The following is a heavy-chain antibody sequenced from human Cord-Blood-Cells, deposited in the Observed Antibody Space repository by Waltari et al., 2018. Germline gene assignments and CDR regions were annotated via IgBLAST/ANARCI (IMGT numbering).Heavy chain of an antibody. CDR1: GCSISSSSYY. CDR2: IYYSGST. J-gene: IGHJ2*01. V-gene: IGHV4-39*01. Sequence: QLQLQESGPGLVKPSETLSLTCTVSGCSISSSSYYWGWIRQPPGKGLEWIGSIYYSGSTYYNPSLKSRVTISVDTSKNQFSLKLSSVTAADTAVYYCAAGIAVAVWYFDLWGRGTLVTVSS. CDR3: AAGIAVAVWYFDL. D-gene: IGHD6-19*01.